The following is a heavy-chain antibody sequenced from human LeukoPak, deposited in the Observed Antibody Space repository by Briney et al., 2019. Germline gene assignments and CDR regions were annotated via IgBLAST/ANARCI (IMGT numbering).Heavy chain of an antibody. Sequence: GGSLRPSCAASGFTFDDYAMHWVRQAPGKGLEWVSGISWNSGSIGYADSVKGRFTISRDNAKNSLYLQMNSLRAEDTALYYCAKEHQAPRRDFDYWGQGTLVTVSS. CDR1: GFTFDDYA. V-gene: IGHV3-9*01. CDR2: ISWNSGSI. CDR3: AKEHQAPRRDFDY. J-gene: IGHJ4*02.